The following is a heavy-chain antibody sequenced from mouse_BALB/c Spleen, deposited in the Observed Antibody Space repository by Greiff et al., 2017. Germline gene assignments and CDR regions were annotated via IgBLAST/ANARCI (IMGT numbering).Heavy chain of an antibody. Sequence: EVKLMESGGGLVQPGGSLKLSCAASGFDFSRYWMSWVRQAPGKGLEWIGEINPDSSTINYTPSLKDKFIISRDNAKNTLYLQMSKVRSEDTALYYCARDYDYDGGVDYWGQGTTLTVSS. CDR3: ARDYDYDGGVDY. CDR1: GFDFSRYW. J-gene: IGHJ2*01. CDR2: INPDSSTI. V-gene: IGHV4-1*02. D-gene: IGHD2-4*01.